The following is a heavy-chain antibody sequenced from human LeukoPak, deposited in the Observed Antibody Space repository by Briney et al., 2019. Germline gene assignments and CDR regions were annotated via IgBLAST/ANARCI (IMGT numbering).Heavy chain of an antibody. CDR3: ASWNRAAAAASVFDY. CDR1: GFTFSTYW. Sequence: GGSLRLSCSASGFTFSTYWMSWVRQAPGKGLEWVAVISYDGSNKYYADSVKGRFTISRDNSKSTLYLQMNSLRAEDTAVYYCASWNRAAAAASVFDYWGQGTLVTVSS. V-gene: IGHV3-30*03. J-gene: IGHJ4*02. D-gene: IGHD6-13*01. CDR2: ISYDGSNK.